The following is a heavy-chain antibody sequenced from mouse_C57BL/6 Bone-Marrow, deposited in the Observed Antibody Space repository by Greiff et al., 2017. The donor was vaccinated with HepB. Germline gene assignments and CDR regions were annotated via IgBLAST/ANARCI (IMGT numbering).Heavy chain of an antibody. J-gene: IGHJ3*01. CDR1: GFTFSSYG. CDR3: AGYDGYYSVAY. V-gene: IGHV5-6*01. CDR2: ISSGGSYT. Sequence: VHVKQSGGDLVKPGGSLKLSCAASGFTFSSYGMSWVRQTPDKRLEWVATISSGGSYTYYPDSVKGRFTISRDNAKNTLYLQMSSLKSEDTAMYYCAGYDGYYSVAYWGQGTLVTVSA. D-gene: IGHD2-3*01.